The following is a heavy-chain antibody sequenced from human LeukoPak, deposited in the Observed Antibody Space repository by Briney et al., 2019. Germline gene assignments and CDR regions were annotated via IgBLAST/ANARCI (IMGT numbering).Heavy chain of an antibody. J-gene: IGHJ4*02. D-gene: IGHD4-11*01. CDR1: GGSISSSSYY. Sequence: SGPTLVKPSETLSLTCTVSGGSISSSSYYWGWIRQPPGKGLEWIGSIYYSGCTYYDPSLKSRVTISVDTSKNQFSLKLSSVTAADTAVYYCARFYSNYLLDYWGQGTLVTVSS. V-gene: IGHV4-39*07. CDR3: ARFYSNYLLDY. CDR2: IYYSGCT.